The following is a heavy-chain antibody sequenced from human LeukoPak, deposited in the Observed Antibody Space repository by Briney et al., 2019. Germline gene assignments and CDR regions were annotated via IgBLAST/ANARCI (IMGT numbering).Heavy chain of an antibody. CDR2: FYSGGST. Sequence: GGSLRLSCAASGFTFSSYGMHWVRQAPGKGLEWVSVFYSGGSTYYADSVTGRFTISRDNSKNTLYLQMNSLRAEDTAVYYCATCGGSCYGSGAFDIWGQGTLVTVSS. CDR3: ATCGGSCYGSGAFDI. V-gene: IGHV3-66*01. J-gene: IGHJ3*02. CDR1: GFTFSSYG. D-gene: IGHD2-15*01.